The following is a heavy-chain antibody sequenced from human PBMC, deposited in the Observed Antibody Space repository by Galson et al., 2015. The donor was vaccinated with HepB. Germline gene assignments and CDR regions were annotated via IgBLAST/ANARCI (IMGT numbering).Heavy chain of an antibody. CDR1: GFTFSSYA. J-gene: IGHJ5*02. V-gene: IGHV3-30-3*01. CDR2: ISYDGSNK. D-gene: IGHD1-26*01. Sequence: SLRLSCAASGFTFSSYAMHWVRQAPGKGLEWVAVISYDGSNKYYADSVKGRFTISRDNSKNTLYLQMNSLRAEDTAVYYCARENGGSYSPVANWFDPWGQGTLVTVSS. CDR3: ARENGGSYSPVANWFDP.